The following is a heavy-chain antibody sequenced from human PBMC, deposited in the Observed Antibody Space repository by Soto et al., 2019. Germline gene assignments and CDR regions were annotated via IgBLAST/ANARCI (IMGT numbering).Heavy chain of an antibody. D-gene: IGHD3-10*01. J-gene: IGHJ3*01. Sequence: EVQLLESGGGLVQPGGSLRLSCAASGFTFNNFAMNWVRQAPGKGLQWVSTISGSAASTFYADSVKGRFTISRDNLKNPLFLQMDSMRVEDTAIYYCAKDRRYYGSGIHLSGFDVWGQGTMVTVSS. V-gene: IGHV3-23*01. CDR1: GFTFNNFA. CDR2: ISGSAAST. CDR3: AKDRRYYGSGIHLSGFDV.